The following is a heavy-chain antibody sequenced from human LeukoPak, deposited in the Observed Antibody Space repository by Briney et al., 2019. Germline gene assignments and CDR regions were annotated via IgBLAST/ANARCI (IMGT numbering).Heavy chain of an antibody. CDR1: GGSISSYY. CDR3: ARDIAAAAGWFDP. V-gene: IGHV4-59*01. CDR2: IYYSGST. Sequence: SETLSPTCTVSGGSISSYYWSWIRQPPGKGLEWIGYIYYSGSTNYNPSLKSRVTISVDTSKNQFSLKLSSVTAADTAVYYCARDIAAAAGWFDPWGQGTLVTVSS. J-gene: IGHJ5*02. D-gene: IGHD6-13*01.